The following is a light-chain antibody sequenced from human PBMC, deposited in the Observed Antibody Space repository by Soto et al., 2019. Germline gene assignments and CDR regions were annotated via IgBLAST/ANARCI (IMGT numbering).Light chain of an antibody. V-gene: IGKV1-5*03. J-gene: IGKJ2*01. CDR3: QQYKAYPYT. CDR1: QRIGSE. Sequence: DIQMTQSPSTLSASVGGRVTITCRASQRIGSELAWYQQKPGKAPKLLIYKASSLQGGVPSTFRGSGSETEFTLTISSLQPDDFATYHCQQYKAYPYTFGQGTKLEIK. CDR2: KAS.